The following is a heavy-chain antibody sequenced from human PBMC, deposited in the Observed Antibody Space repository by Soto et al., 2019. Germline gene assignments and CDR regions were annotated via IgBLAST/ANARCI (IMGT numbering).Heavy chain of an antibody. Sequence: GGSLRLSCAASGFTFSSYAMHWVRQAPGKGLEWVAVISYDGSDKNYADSVRGRFTISRDNSKNTLYLQMNSLSADDTAVYYCARGYDFWSGYYYPYAMDVWGQGTTVTVSS. D-gene: IGHD3-3*01. CDR2: ISYDGSDK. CDR1: GFTFSSYA. CDR3: ARGYDFWSGYYYPYAMDV. V-gene: IGHV3-30-3*01. J-gene: IGHJ6*02.